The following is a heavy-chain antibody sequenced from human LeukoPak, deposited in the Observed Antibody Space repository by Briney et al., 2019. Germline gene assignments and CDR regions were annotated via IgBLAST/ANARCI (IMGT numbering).Heavy chain of an antibody. V-gene: IGHV4-34*01. CDR2: INHSGST. CDR3: ARDRGVVVPAAACDY. CDR1: GGSFSGYY. Sequence: SETLFLTCAVYGGSFSGYYWSWIRQPPGKGLEWIGEINHSGSTNYNPSLKSRVTISVDTSKNQFSLKLSSVTAADTAVYYCARDRGVVVPAAACDYWGQGTLVTVSS. D-gene: IGHD2-2*01. J-gene: IGHJ4*02.